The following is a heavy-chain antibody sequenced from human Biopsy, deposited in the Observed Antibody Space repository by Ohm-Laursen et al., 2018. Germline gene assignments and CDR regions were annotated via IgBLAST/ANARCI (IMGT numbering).Heavy chain of an antibody. Sequence: SDTLSLTCAVFGKTFSDYQWSWIRQPPGKGLEWIGQINQAGTTNYNPSLKSRVTISVDTSMNHFSLRLTSVTAADTAVYYCARHAPSYSGSYWRYFDLWGCGTLVTVSS. D-gene: IGHD1-26*01. CDR2: INQAGTT. V-gene: IGHV4-34*01. CDR3: ARHAPSYSGSYWRYFDL. CDR1: GKTFSDYQ. J-gene: IGHJ2*01.